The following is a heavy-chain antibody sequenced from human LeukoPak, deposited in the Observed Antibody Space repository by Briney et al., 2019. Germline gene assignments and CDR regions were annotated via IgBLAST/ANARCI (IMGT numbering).Heavy chain of an antibody. CDR1: GFSFSTYA. CDR2: ISGSGSTS. CDR3: VSIQLIPRGGGMDV. Sequence: GGSLRLSCVASGFSFSTYAMNWLRQAPGKGLEWVSIISGSGSTSYYADSVKGRFTISRDNSKNTLYLQMNSLRAEDTAVYYCVSIQLIPRGGGMDVWGQGTTVTVSS. V-gene: IGHV3-23*05. J-gene: IGHJ6*02. D-gene: IGHD2-2*01.